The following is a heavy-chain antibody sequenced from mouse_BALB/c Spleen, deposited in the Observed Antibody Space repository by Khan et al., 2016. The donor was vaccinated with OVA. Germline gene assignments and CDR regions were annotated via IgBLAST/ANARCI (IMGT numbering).Heavy chain of an antibody. V-gene: IGHV5-9-3*01. J-gene: IGHJ3*01. Sequence: EVELVESGGGLVKPGGPLKLSCAASGFTFSTYAMSWVRQTPEKRLEWVATISSGGDYTYYLGSVKGRFTISRDNAKTPYLQMSSLRSEDTAMYYCARHNYGPFAYWGQGTLVTVSA. D-gene: IGHD1-1*01. CDR1: GFTFSTYA. CDR3: ARHNYGPFAY. CDR2: ISSGGDYT.